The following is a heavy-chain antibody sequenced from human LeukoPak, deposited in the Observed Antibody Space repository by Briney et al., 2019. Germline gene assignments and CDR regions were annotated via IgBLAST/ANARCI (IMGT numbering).Heavy chain of an antibody. CDR3: ATPVGLKNYYYYSSRYSNWFAP. CDR2: IKPNSGGT. D-gene: IGHD3-22*01. CDR1: GYTFTGYY. J-gene: IGHJ5*02. Sequence: ASVKVSCKASGYTFTGYYMHWVRQAPGQGLEWMGWIKPNSGGTNYAQKFQGRVTMTRDTSISTDYMELSRLRSDVAAVYYCATPVGLKNYYYYSSRYSNWFAPWGQGTLVTVSS. V-gene: IGHV1-2*02.